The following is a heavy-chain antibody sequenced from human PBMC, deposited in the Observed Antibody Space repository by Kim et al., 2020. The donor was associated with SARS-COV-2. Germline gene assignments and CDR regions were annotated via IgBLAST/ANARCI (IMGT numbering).Heavy chain of an antibody. CDR1: GFTFSSYS. CDR3: ASVKGLRVGAFDI. V-gene: IGHV3-21*01. Sequence: GGSLRLSCAASGFTFSSYSMNWVRQAPGKGLEWVSSISSSSSYIYYADSVKGRFTISRDNAKNSLYLQMNSLRAEDTAVYYCASVKGLRVGAFDIWGQGTMVTVSS. CDR2: ISSSSSYI. J-gene: IGHJ3*02. D-gene: IGHD5-12*01.